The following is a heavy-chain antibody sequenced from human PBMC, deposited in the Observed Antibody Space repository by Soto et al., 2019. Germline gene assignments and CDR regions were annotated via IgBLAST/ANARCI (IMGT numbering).Heavy chain of an antibody. CDR1: GFTFSSYE. V-gene: IGHV3-48*03. J-gene: IGHJ6*02. Sequence: GGSLRLSCAASGFTFSSYEMNWVRQAPGKGLEWLSYISSSGSTIYYADSVNGRFTISRDNAKNSLYLQMNSLRAEDTAVYYCAREVTNGWYYYGMDVWGQGTTVTVSS. D-gene: IGHD2-8*01. CDR3: AREVTNGWYYYGMDV. CDR2: ISSSGSTI.